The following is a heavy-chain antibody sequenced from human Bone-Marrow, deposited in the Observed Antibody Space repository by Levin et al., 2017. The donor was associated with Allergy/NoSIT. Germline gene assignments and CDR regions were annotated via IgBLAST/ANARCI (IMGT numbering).Heavy chain of an antibody. D-gene: IGHD2-2*01. V-gene: IGHV3-33*01. J-gene: IGHJ5*02. CDR2: IWSDGSKK. Sequence: GESLKISCEASGFTLITHGIHWVRQAPGKGLEWVAVIWSDGSKKYYADSVKGRFSISRDTSKNTVYLQMNSLRLEDTAVYYCARDEDTSSQYSRFDPWGQGTLVTVSS. CDR1: GFTLITHG. CDR3: ARDEDTSSQYSRFDP.